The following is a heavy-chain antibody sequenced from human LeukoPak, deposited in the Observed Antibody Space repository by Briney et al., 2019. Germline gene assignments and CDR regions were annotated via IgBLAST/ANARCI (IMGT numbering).Heavy chain of an antibody. V-gene: IGHV3-30*18. D-gene: IGHD5-24*01. J-gene: IGHJ4*02. CDR3: AKERDGYRYFDY. CDR1: GFTFSSYG. Sequence: PGRSLRLSCAASGFTFSSYGMHWVRQAPGKGLEWVAVISYDGGNKYYADSVKGRFTISRDNSKNTLYLQMNSLRAEDTAVYYCAKERDGYRYFDYWGQGTLVTVSS. CDR2: ISYDGGNK.